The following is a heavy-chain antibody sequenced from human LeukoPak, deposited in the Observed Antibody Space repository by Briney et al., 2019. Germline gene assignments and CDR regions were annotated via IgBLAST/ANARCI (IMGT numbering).Heavy chain of an antibody. J-gene: IGHJ4*02. Sequence: SETLSLTCTVSGGSISSYYWSWIRQPPGKGLEWIGYIYYSGSTNYNPSLKSRVTISVDTSKNQFSLKLSSVTAADTAVYYCAREALGGLNYFDYWGQGTLVTVSS. CDR1: GGSISSYY. D-gene: IGHD1-26*01. CDR3: AREALGGLNYFDY. V-gene: IGHV4-59*12. CDR2: IYYSGST.